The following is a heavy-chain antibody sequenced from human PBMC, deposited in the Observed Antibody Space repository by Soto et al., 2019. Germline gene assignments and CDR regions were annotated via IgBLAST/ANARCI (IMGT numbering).Heavy chain of an antibody. D-gene: IGHD6-19*01. CDR1: GGSINNNNYY. J-gene: IGHJ4*02. V-gene: IGHV4-30-4*01. CDR3: ARGPAGDKVDY. Sequence: SETLSLTSTVSGGSINNNNYYWSWIRQPPGKGLEWIGHIYNIGSTYSTPSLRSRVAISIDTSNNQFSLKLTSVTAADTAVYYCARGPAGDKVDYWGQGTLVTVS. CDR2: IYNIGST.